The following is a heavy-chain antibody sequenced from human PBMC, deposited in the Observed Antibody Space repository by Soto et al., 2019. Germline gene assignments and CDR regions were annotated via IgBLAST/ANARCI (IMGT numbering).Heavy chain of an antibody. CDR1: GYTFTGYY. Sequence: ASVKLSCKASGYTFTGYYMHWVRQAPGQGLEWMGWINPHSGGTNFAQKFQGRVTMTRDTSISTAYMELSRLGSDDTAVYYCARDPITVTLGYYYGMDVSGQGTTVTVSS. CDR2: INPHSGGT. CDR3: ARDPITVTLGYYYGMDV. V-gene: IGHV1-2*02. D-gene: IGHD4-17*01. J-gene: IGHJ6*02.